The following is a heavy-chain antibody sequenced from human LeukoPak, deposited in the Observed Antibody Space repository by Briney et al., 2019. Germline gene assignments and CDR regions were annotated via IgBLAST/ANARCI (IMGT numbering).Heavy chain of an antibody. J-gene: IGHJ4*02. D-gene: IGHD2-21*02. CDR2: ISGTGSTI. CDR1: GFTFNVYS. V-gene: IGHV3-48*04. Sequence: GGSLRLSCAASGFTFNVYSKDWVRQAPGKGLEWLSYISGTGSTIYYAASVKGRFTTSRDNAKSSLYLQMNGLRVEDTAVYYCARDRGTAGLDFWGQGTLVTVSS. CDR3: ARDRGTAGLDF.